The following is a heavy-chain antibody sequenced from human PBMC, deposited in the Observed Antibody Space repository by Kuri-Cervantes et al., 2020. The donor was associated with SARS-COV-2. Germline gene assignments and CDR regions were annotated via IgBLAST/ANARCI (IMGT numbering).Heavy chain of an antibody. CDR3: ARPGAPKGYCSSTSCYTLPFDY. D-gene: IGHD2-2*02. V-gene: IGHV1-2*02. CDR1: GYTFTGYY. CDR2: INPNSGGT. Sequence: ASVKVSCKASGYTFTGYYMHWVRQAPGQGLEWMGWINPNSGGTNYAQKFQGRVTMTRDTSTSTVYMELSSLRSEDTAVYYCARPGAPKGYCSSTSCYTLPFDYWGQGTLVTVSS. J-gene: IGHJ4*02.